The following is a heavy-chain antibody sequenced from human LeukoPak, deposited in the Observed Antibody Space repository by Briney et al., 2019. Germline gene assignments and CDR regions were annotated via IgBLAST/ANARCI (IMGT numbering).Heavy chain of an antibody. Sequence: GGSLRLSCAASGFTFSSYAMSWVRQAPGKGREWVSAMSDSGGSTYYADSVKGRFTISRDNSKNTLYLQMDNLRAEDTAVYYCAKALQLFSLYYYYMDVWGKGTTVTVSS. CDR3: AKALQLFSLYYYYMDV. CDR2: MSDSGGST. D-gene: IGHD5-24*01. J-gene: IGHJ6*03. V-gene: IGHV3-23*01. CDR1: GFTFSSYA.